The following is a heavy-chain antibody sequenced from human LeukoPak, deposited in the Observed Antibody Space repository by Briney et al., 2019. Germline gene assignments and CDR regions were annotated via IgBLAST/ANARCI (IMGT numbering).Heavy chain of an antibody. CDR3: AHSSYYYDSSGFDY. CDR2: IYGNDDK. D-gene: IGHD3-22*01. Sequence: SGPTLVNPTQTLTLTCTFSGFSLSTSGVGVGWIRQPPGKALEWLALIYGNDDKRYSPSLKSRLTITKDTSKNQVVLTMTNMDPVDTATYYCAHSSYYYDSSGFDYWGQGTLVTVSS. CDR1: GFSLSTSGVG. J-gene: IGHJ4*02. V-gene: IGHV2-5*01.